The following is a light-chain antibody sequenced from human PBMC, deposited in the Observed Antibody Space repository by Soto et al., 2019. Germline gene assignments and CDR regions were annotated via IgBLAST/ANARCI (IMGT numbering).Light chain of an antibody. CDR3: QTWGTGIGV. Sequence: QPVLTQSPSASASLGASVKLTCTLSSGHSTYAIAWHQQQPEKGPRYLMKLDSDGSQSKGDGIPDRFSGSSSGAERYLTISSLQSDDEADYYCQTWGTGIGVFGGGTKLTVL. J-gene: IGLJ3*02. CDR1: SGHSTYA. CDR2: LDSDGSQ. V-gene: IGLV4-69*01.